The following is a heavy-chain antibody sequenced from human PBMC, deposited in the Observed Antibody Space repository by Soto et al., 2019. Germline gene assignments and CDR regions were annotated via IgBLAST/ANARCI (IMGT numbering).Heavy chain of an antibody. CDR1: GFTFSSYA. CDR3: AKGGYDYIWGSYRY. J-gene: IGHJ4*02. CDR2: ISGSGGST. V-gene: IGHV3-23*01. D-gene: IGHD3-16*01. Sequence: EVQLLESGGGLVQPGGSLRLSCAASGFTFSSYAMSWVRQAPGKGVEWVSAISGSGGSTYYADSVKGRFTISRDNSKNTLYLQMNSLRAEDTAVYYCAKGGYDYIWGSYRYWGQGTLVTVSS.